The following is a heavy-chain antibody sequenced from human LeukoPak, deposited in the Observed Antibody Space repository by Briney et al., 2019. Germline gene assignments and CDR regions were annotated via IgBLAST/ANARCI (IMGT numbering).Heavy chain of an antibody. CDR3: ARDRRSGGWLWCAFDI. J-gene: IGHJ3*02. CDR2: ISGSGGST. V-gene: IGHV3-23*01. CDR1: GFTFSSYG. D-gene: IGHD6-19*01. Sequence: GGSLRLSCAASGFTFSSYGMSWVRQAPGKGLEWVSAISGSGGSTYYADSVKGRFTISRDNSKNTLYLQMNSLRAEDTAVYYCARDRRSGGWLWCAFDIWGQGTMVTVSS.